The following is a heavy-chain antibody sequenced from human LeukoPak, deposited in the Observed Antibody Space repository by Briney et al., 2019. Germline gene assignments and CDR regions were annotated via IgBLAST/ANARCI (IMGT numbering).Heavy chain of an antibody. CDR1: GFTFSSYG. V-gene: IGHV3-30*18. CDR2: ISYDGSNK. D-gene: IGHD3-22*01. J-gene: IGHJ3*02. CDR3: AKDWATTYYYDSSGYQGDGAFDI. Sequence: GGSLRLSCAASGFTFSSYGMHWVRQAPGKGLEWVAVISYDGSNKYYADSVKGRFTISRDNSKNTLYLQMNSLRAEDTAVYYCAKDWATTYYYDSSGYQGDGAFDIWGQGTMVTVSS.